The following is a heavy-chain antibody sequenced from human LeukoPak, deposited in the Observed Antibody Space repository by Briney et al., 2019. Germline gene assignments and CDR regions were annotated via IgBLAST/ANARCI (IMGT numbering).Heavy chain of an antibody. CDR3: ARDAGWRLLDY. D-gene: IGHD6-25*01. CDR1: GFIFSSYS. CDR2: ISSSSSTI. V-gene: IGHV3-48*01. J-gene: IGHJ4*02. Sequence: GGSLRLSCAVSGFIFSSYSMNWVRQAPGKGLEWVSYISSSSSTIYYADSVKGRFTISRDNSKNTLYLQMNSLRAEDTAVYYCARDAGWRLLDYWGRGTQVTVSS.